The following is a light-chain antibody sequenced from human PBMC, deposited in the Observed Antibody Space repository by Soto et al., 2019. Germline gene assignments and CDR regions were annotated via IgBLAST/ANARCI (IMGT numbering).Light chain of an antibody. CDR2: TGS. Sequence: DIQMTQSPSSVSASVGDRVTITCRASQAIDSWLAWYQQKPGEAPKLLIFTGSLLHSGVPSRFSAYRSETDFTFTISSLQPEDIATYYCQQYDDLPLTFGGGTKVDIK. CDR1: QAIDSW. CDR3: QQYDDLPLT. J-gene: IGKJ4*01. V-gene: IGKV1-33*01.